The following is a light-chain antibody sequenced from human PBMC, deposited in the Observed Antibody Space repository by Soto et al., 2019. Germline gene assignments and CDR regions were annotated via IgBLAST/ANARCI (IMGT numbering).Light chain of an antibody. V-gene: IGKV3D-15*01. CDR3: QQSSDWPPIT. CDR1: QSXSSN. Sequence: XXLSCRASQSXSSNXAWYQQRPGQPPRLLIYGASTRATGIPARFSGSGSGTEFTLTISSLQSEDFAVYYCQQSSDWPPITFGQGTRLEVK. CDR2: GAS. J-gene: IGKJ5*01.